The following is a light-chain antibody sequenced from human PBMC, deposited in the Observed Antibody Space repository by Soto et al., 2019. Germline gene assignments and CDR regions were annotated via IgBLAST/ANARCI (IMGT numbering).Light chain of an antibody. V-gene: IGKV3-11*01. CDR3: QQRSNWPSIT. J-gene: IGKJ5*01. Sequence: EIVLTQSPASLSLSPGERATLSCRASQSVPRSYLAWYQQKPGQAPRLXXYDAVNRANGIPARFSGSGSGTDLTLIIDSLAPEDFAVYYCQQRSNWPSITFGQGTRLEIK. CDR1: QSVPRSY. CDR2: DAV.